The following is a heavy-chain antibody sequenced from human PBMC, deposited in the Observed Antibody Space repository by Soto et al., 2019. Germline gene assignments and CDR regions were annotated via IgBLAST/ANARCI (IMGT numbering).Heavy chain of an antibody. CDR3: ARELYSGSYYFDY. V-gene: IGHV3-30*04. CDR1: GFTFSSYT. D-gene: IGHD1-26*01. Sequence: GASLRLSCAASGFTFSSYTMHWVRQAPGKGLEWVASISYDGSNKYYADSVKGRFTISRDSSKNTLSLQMNSLRAEDTAVYYCARELYSGSYYFDYWGQGT. CDR2: ISYDGSNK. J-gene: IGHJ4*02.